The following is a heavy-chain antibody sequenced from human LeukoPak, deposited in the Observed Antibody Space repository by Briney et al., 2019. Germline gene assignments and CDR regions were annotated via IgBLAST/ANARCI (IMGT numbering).Heavy chain of an antibody. V-gene: IGHV1-69*06. CDR2: IIPIFGTA. D-gene: IGHD3-3*01. CDR1: GGTFNSYA. CDR3: ARGITIFGVVITNDAFDI. J-gene: IGHJ3*02. Sequence: GASVTVSCMASGGTFNSYAISWVRQAPGHGLEWMGGIIPIFGTANYAQKLQGRVTITADKSTSTAYMELSSLRSEDTAVYYCARGITIFGVVITNDAFDIWGQGTMVTVSS.